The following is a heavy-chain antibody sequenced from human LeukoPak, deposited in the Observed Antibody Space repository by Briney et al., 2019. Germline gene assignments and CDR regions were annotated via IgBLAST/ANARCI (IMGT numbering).Heavy chain of an antibody. Sequence: GGSLRLSCAASGFTFSSYAMHWVRQAPGKGLEWVAVISYDGSNKYYADSVKGRFTISRDNSKNTLYQQMNSLRAEDTAVYYCARGSYDSSGYYCSYWGQGTLVTVSS. CDR2: ISYDGSNK. CDR3: ARGSYDSSGYYCSY. D-gene: IGHD3-22*01. J-gene: IGHJ4*02. V-gene: IGHV3-30*04. CDR1: GFTFSSYA.